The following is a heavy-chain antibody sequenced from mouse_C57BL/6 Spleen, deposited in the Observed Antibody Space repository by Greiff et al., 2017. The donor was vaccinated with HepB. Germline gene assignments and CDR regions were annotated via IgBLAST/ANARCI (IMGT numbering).Heavy chain of an antibody. CDR2: IYPGDGDT. CDR3: ARLTTTVVAYDWYFDV. D-gene: IGHD1-1*01. Sequence: VQLQQSGPELVKPGASVKISCKASGYAFSSSWMNWVKQRPGKGLEWIGRIYPGDGDTNYNGKFKGKATLTADKSSSTAYMQLSSLTSEDSAVYFCARLTTTVVAYDWYFDVWGTGTTVTVSS. CDR1: GYAFSSSW. V-gene: IGHV1-82*01. J-gene: IGHJ1*03.